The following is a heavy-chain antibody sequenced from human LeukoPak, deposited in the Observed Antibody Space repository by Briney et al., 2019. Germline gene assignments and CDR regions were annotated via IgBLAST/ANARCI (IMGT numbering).Heavy chain of an antibody. V-gene: IGHV2-5*01. J-gene: IGHJ5*01. CDR3: ARMGYYYGYWIDS. CDR2: TYWNDDQ. D-gene: IGHD3-10*01. CDR1: GFSLTTGVG. Sequence: SGPTLVKPTQTLTLTCTFSGFSLTTGVGLGWVRQPPGKALEWLALTYWNDDQRYSPSLRTRLRITKDTSKNQVVLTMTNMDPVDTGTYFCARMGYYYGYWIDSWGPGTLVTVSS.